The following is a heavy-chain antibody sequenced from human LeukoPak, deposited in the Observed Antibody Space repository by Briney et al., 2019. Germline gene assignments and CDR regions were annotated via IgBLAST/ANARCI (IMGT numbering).Heavy chain of an antibody. D-gene: IGHD5-24*01. J-gene: IGHJ5*02. CDR2: IIPIFGIA. CDR3: ARDRSPVEMATIGGWFDP. V-gene: IGHV1-69*04. Sequence: ASVKVSCKASGGTFSSYAISWVRQAPGQGLEWMGRIIPIFGIANYAQKFQGGVTITADKSTSTAHMELSSLRSEDTAVYYCARDRSPVEMATIGGWFDPWGQGTLVTVSS. CDR1: GGTFSSYA.